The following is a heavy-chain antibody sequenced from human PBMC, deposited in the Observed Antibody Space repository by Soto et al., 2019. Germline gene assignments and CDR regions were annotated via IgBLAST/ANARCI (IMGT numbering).Heavy chain of an antibody. CDR1: GGSVSSGSYY. V-gene: IGHV4-61*01. D-gene: IGHD5-12*01. CDR3: ARDRGYSGYCPGDYCYGKDV. Sequence: SETLSLTCTVSGGSVSSGSYYWSWIRQPPGKGLEWIGYIYYSGSTNYNPSLKSRVTISVDTSKNQFSLKLSSVTAADTAVYYCARDRGYSGYCPGDYCYGKDVWGQGTTVTVSS. CDR2: IYYSGST. J-gene: IGHJ6*02.